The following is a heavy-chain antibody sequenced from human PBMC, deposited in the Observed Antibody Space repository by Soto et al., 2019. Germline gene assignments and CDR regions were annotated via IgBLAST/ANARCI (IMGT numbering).Heavy chain of an antibody. V-gene: IGHV4-31*03. CDR2: IYYIGST. CDR3: ARERLTYYDDRSAYLFDY. Sequence: SSETLSLTCTVSGGSISSSGYYWSWTRQHPGKGLEWIGNIYYIGSTYYNQSLKSRLTISADTSKNQFSLKLSFVTAADTAVYYFARERLTYYDDRSAYLFDYWGQGTLVTVS. CDR1: GGSISSSGYY. J-gene: IGHJ4*02. D-gene: IGHD3-22*01.